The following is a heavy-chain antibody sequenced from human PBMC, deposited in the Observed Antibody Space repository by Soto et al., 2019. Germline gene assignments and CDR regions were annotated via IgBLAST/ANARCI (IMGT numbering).Heavy chain of an antibody. Sequence: ASVKVSCKASGYTFTGHYIHWVRQAPEQGPEWMGEIGPESGATRYAQKFQGRVTMTRDMSITTVYMELNNLSPDDTAVYYCGRGRRGQIVVFYWGDVTPLTVSS. CDR1: GYTFTGHY. CDR2: IGPESGAT. CDR3: GRGRRGQIVVFY. V-gene: IGHV1-2*02. J-gene: IGHJ4*01. D-gene: IGHD3-22*01.